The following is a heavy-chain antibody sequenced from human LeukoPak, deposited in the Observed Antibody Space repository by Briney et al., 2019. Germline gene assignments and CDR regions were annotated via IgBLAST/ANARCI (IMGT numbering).Heavy chain of an antibody. CDR2: INTDGSQR. J-gene: IGHJ4*02. Sequence: GGSLRLSCAASGFTFNSYWMTWVRQAPGKGLEWVANINTDGSQRDCVDSLKGRFTISRDNEKNSLYLQMNNLRAEDTAVYYCARHPNWNFDSWGQGTLVTVSS. D-gene: IGHD1-1*01. CDR1: GFTFNSYW. V-gene: IGHV3-7*01. CDR3: ARHPNWNFDS.